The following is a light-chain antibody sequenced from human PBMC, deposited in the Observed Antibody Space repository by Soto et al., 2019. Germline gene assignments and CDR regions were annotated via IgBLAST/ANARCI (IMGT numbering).Light chain of an antibody. CDR2: WAS. J-gene: IGKJ1*01. CDR3: QQYYTTPSWT. V-gene: IGKV4-1*01. CDR1: QSVLYSSDNRYY. Sequence: DIVMTQSPDSLAVSLGERASINCKSSQSVLYSSDNRYYLAWYQQKPGQPPKLLIYWASTRESGVPERFSGIGSGTDVTLTISSLQAEDVAVSYCQQYYTTPSWTFGQGTKVEIK.